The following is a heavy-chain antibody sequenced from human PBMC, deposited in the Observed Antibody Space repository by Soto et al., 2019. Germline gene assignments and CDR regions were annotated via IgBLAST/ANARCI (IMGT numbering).Heavy chain of an antibody. V-gene: IGHV4-59*01. D-gene: IGHD3-10*01. CDR2: IYYTETT. J-gene: IGHJ4*02. CDR1: GGSISSYY. CDR3: AGGYGSGSYSASYVY. Sequence: SETLSLTCTVSGGSISSYYWSWIRQPPGKGLEWIGYIYYTETTSYNPSLKSRVTISVDTSKNQFSLNLSSVTAADTALYYCAGGYGSGSYSASYVYWGQGTLVTVSS.